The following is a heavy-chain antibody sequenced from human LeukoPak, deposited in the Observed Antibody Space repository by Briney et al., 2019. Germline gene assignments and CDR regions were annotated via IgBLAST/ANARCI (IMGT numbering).Heavy chain of an antibody. V-gene: IGHV3-30-3*01. D-gene: IGHD2-15*01. Sequence: TGGSLRLSCAASGFTFSSYAMHWVRQAPGKGLEWVAVISYDGSNKYYADSVKGRFTISRDNAENTLYLQMNSLRVEDTAVYYCTRRVSATRWFDPWGQGTLVTVSS. CDR2: ISYDGSNK. CDR1: GFTFSSYA. CDR3: TRRVSATRWFDP. J-gene: IGHJ5*02.